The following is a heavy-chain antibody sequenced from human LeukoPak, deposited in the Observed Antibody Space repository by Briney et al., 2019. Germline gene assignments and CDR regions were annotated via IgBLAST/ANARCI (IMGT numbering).Heavy chain of an antibody. CDR3: AREGPQYYYDSSGIFDI. Sequence: ASVKVSCKASGYTFTSYAMNWVRQAPGQGLEWMGWINTNTGNPTYAQGFTGRFVFSLDTSVSTAYLQISSLKAEDTAVYHCAREGPQYYYDSSGIFDIWGQGTMVTVSS. CDR1: GYTFTSYA. J-gene: IGHJ3*02. V-gene: IGHV7-4-1*02. D-gene: IGHD3-22*01. CDR2: INTNTGNP.